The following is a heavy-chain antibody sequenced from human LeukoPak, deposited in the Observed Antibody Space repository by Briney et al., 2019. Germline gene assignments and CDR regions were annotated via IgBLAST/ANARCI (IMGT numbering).Heavy chain of an antibody. D-gene: IGHD6-13*01. CDR1: GGSISSGSYY. V-gene: IGHV4-61*02. CDR2: FYTSGST. Sequence: SPSETLSLTCTVSGGSISSGSYYWNWIRQPAGKGLEWIGRFYTSGSTNYNPSLESRVTISVDTSKNQFSLNLSSVTAADTAVYYCARDGHSSSLQRGYDPWGEGTLVTVSS. J-gene: IGHJ5*02. CDR3: ARDGHSSSLQRGYDP.